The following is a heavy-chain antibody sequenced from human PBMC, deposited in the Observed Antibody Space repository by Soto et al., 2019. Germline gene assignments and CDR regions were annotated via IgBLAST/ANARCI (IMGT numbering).Heavy chain of an antibody. V-gene: IGHV4-4*02. CDR3: ARDVAVPGESDRFDY. D-gene: IGHD6-19*01. J-gene: IGHJ4*02. CDR2: VYHNGLT. Sequence: SETLSLTCAVSGDSISTNKWWSWLRQPPGKGPEWIGEVYHNGLTNYNSSLKSRVTMSVDTSKNQFSLELTSVTAADTATYYCARDVAVPGESDRFDYWGQGTLVTVSS. CDR1: GDSISTNKW.